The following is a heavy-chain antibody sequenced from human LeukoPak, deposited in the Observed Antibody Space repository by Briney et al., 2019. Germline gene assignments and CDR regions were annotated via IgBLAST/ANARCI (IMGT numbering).Heavy chain of an antibody. D-gene: IGHD2-21*01. CDR1: GYSFSTNW. CDR2: IYPGDSDT. V-gene: IGHV5-51*01. J-gene: IGHJ1*01. Sequence: GESLKISCRASGYSFSTNWIGWVRQMPGKGLEWMGVIYPGDSDTRYSPSFQGQVTISADKSISTAYLQWSSLKASDTAMYYCARRGDSAEYFQHWGQGTLVTVSS. CDR3: ARRGDSAEYFQH.